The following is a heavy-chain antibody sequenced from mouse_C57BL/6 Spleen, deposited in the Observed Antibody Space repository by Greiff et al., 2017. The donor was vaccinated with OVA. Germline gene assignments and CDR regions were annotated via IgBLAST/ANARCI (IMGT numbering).Heavy chain of an antibody. Sequence: VQLQQSGPELVKPGASVKISCKASGYDFSSSWMNWVKQRPGKGLEWIGRIYPGDGDTKYNGKFKGKATLTADKSSSTAYMQLSSLTSEDSAVYFCARGVFAYWGQGTLVTVSA. CDR1: GYDFSSSW. V-gene: IGHV1-82*01. CDR2: IYPGDGDT. CDR3: ARGVFAY. J-gene: IGHJ3*01.